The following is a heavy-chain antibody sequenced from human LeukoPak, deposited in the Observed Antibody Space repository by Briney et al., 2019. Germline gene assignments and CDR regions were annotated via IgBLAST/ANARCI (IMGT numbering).Heavy chain of an antibody. CDR1: GGSISSGDYY. V-gene: IGHV4-30-4*01. Sequence: SETLSLTCTVSGGSISSGDYYWSWIRQPPGKGLEWIGYIYYSGSTYYNPSLKSRVTISVDTSKNQFSLKLSSVTAADTAVYYCARFGFGDYYDSSGYSNWFDPWGQGTLVTVSS. J-gene: IGHJ5*02. CDR3: ARFGFGDYYDSSGYSNWFDP. D-gene: IGHD3-22*01. CDR2: IYYSGST.